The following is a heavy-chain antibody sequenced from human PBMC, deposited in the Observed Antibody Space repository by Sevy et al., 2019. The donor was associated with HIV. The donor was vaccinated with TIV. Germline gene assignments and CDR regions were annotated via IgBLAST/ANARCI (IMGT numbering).Heavy chain of an antibody. CDR2: ISYDGSNK. CDR3: ARGRYYDFWSGYYGPRPNDAFDI. CDR1: GFTFSSYA. D-gene: IGHD3-3*01. J-gene: IGHJ3*02. V-gene: IGHV3-30-3*01. Sequence: GGSLRLSCAASGFTFSSYAMHWVRQAPGKGLEWVAVISYDGSNKYYADSVKGRFTISRDNSKNTPYLQMNSLRAEDTAVYYCARGRYYDFWSGYYGPRPNDAFDIWGQGTMVTVSS.